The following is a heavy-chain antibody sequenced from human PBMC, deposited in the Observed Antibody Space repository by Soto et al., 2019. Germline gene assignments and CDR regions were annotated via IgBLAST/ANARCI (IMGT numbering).Heavy chain of an antibody. V-gene: IGHV3-30*04. CDR3: ATSRNSGGAIYWYFDL. CDR2: ISYDGSNK. J-gene: IGHJ2*01. D-gene: IGHD3-16*01. Sequence: GGSLRLSCAASGFTFSSYAMHWVRQAPGKGLEWVAVISYDGSNKYYADSVKGRFTISRDNSKNTLYLQMNSLRAEDTAVYYCATSRNSGGAIYWYFDLWGRGTLVTVSS. CDR1: GFTFSSYA.